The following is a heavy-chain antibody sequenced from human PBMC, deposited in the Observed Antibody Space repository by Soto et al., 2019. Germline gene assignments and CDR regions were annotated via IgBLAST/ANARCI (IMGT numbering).Heavy chain of an antibody. CDR3: ARAEYSSGWYYFDY. J-gene: IGHJ4*02. D-gene: IGHD6-19*01. CDR2: TYYRSKWYN. CDR1: GDSVSSNSAA. V-gene: IGHV6-1*01. Sequence: SQTLSLTCVIPGDSVSSNSAAWNWIRQSPSRGLEWLGRTYYRSKWYNDYAVSVKSRITINPDTSKNQFSLQLNSVTPEDTAVYYCARAEYSSGWYYFDYWGQGTLVTVSS.